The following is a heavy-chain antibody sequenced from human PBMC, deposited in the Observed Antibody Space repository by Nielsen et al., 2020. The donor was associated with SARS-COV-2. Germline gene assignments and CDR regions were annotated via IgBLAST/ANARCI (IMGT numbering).Heavy chain of an antibody. CDR2: INPTDGGT. J-gene: IGHJ4*02. CDR1: GFTFNRYY. Sequence: ASVKVSCKASGFTFNRYYMHWVRQAPGQGLEWMGLINPTDGGTTYAQKFLGTVTMTRDTSTSTVYMELSSLRSDDTAVYYCARSRGDLDYWGQGTLVTVSS. V-gene: IGHV1-46*02. CDR3: ARSRGDLDY. D-gene: IGHD2-21*02.